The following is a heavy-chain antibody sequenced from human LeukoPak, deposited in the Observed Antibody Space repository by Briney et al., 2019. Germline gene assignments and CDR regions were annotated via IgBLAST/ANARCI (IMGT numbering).Heavy chain of an antibody. CDR2: INSDGSST. V-gene: IGHV3-74*01. CDR3: ARGGAAMAYY. CDR1: GFNFSSYW. J-gene: IGHJ4*02. D-gene: IGHD5-18*01. Sequence: GGSLRLSCAASGFNFSSYWMHWVRQAPGKGLVWVSRINSDGSSTSYADSMKGRFTISRDNAKNTLYLQMNSLRVEDTAVCYCARGGAAMAYYWGQGTLVTVSS.